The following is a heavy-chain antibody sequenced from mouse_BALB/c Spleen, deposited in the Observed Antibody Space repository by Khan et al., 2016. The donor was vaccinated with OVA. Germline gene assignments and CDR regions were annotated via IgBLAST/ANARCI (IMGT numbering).Heavy chain of an antibody. D-gene: IGHD2-1*01. V-gene: IGHV1S132*01. J-gene: IGHJ3*01. CDR1: GYTFTSYW. CDR2: IFPGTGTT. CDR3: AMGDFGNYEFAY. Sequence: QVQLQQSGAELVKPGASVKLSCKTSGYTFTSYWIQWVKQRPGQGLGWIGQIFPGTGTTYYNENFKGKATLTIEKSSNTAYMQLSSLNSEDSAVDFCAMGDFGNYEFAYWGQGTLVTVSA.